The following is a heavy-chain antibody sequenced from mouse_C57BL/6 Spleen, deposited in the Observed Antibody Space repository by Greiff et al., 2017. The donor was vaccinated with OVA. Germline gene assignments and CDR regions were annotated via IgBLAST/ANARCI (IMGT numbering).Heavy chain of an antibody. CDR1: GYTFTSYW. V-gene: IGHV1-55*01. CDR3: ARGDFYYGYDY. CDR2: IYPGSGST. J-gene: IGHJ2*01. Sequence: QVHVKQPGAELVKPGASVKMSCKASGYTFTSYWITWVKQRPGQGLEWIGDIYPGSGSTNYNEKFKSKATLTVDTSSSTAYMQLSSLTSEDSAVYYCARGDFYYGYDYWGQGTTLTVSS. D-gene: IGHD2-2*01.